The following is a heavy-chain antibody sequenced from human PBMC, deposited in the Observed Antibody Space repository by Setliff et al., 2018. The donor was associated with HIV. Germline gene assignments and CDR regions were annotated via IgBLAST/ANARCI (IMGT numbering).Heavy chain of an antibody. J-gene: IGHJ6*03. V-gene: IGHV3-11*01. Sequence: GGSLRLSCAASGFTFSDYYMSWIRQAPGKGLEWVSYISSSGSTIYYADSVKGRFTISRDNAKNSLYLQMNSVRADDTAVYYCAKNTPSIINYPYYYYMDVWGKGTTVTVSS. CDR3: AKNTPSIINYPYYYYMDV. CDR1: GFTFSDYY. D-gene: IGHD1-7*01. CDR2: ISSSGSTI.